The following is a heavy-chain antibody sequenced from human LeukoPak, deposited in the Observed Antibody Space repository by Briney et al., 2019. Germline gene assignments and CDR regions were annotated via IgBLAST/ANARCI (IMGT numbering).Heavy chain of an antibody. CDR2: ISYDGSNK. V-gene: IGHV3-30*01. D-gene: IGHD4-17*01. J-gene: IGHJ4*02. CDR1: GFTFSSYA. CDR3: ARGESDSGDYVLSDY. Sequence: PGGSLRLSCAASGFTFSSYAMHWVRQAPGKGLEWVAVISYDGSNKYYADSVKGRFTISRDNSKNTLYLQMNSLRAEDTAVYYCARGESDSGDYVLSDYWGQGTLVTVSS.